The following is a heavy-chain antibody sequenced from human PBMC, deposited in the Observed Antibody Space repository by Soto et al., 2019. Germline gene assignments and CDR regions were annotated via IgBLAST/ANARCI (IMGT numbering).Heavy chain of an antibody. CDR2: ISGSGGST. CDR1: GFTFSSYA. Sequence: PGGSLRLSCAASGFTFSSYAMSWVRQAPGKGLEWVSAISGSGGSTYYADSVKGRFTISRDNSKNTLYLQMNSLRAEDMAVYYCAKGGYSSSWYPLPLRYYGMDVWGQGTTVTVSS. D-gene: IGHD6-13*01. V-gene: IGHV3-23*01. CDR3: AKGGYSSSWYPLPLRYYGMDV. J-gene: IGHJ6*02.